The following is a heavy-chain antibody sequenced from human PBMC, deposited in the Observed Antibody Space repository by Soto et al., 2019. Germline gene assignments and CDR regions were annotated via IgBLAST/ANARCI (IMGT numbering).Heavy chain of an antibody. CDR3: ATLYDYIWGSYRRPPYYFDY. CDR1: GFTFSSYA. V-gene: IGHV3-23*01. J-gene: IGHJ4*02. D-gene: IGHD3-16*02. CDR2: ISGGGGST. Sequence: GGSLRLSCAASGFTFSSYAMSWVRQAPGKGLEWVSAISGGGGSTYYADSVKGRFTISRDNSKNMLSLQMNSLGAEDTAVYYCATLYDYIWGSYRRPPYYFDYWGQGTLVTVSS.